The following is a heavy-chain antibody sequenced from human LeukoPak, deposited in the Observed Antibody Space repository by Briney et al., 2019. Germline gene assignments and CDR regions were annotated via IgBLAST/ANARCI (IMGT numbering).Heavy chain of an antibody. D-gene: IGHD4-17*01. V-gene: IGHV3-7*01. CDR1: GFTFSSYW. CDR3: ARGTWGYGDYFEAFDI. Sequence: GGSLRLSCAASGFTFSSYWMSWVRQAPGKGLEWVANIKQDGSEKYYVDSVKGRFTISRDNAKNSLYLQMNSLRAEDTAVYYCARGTWGYGDYFEAFDIWGQGTMVTVSS. J-gene: IGHJ3*02. CDR2: IKQDGSEK.